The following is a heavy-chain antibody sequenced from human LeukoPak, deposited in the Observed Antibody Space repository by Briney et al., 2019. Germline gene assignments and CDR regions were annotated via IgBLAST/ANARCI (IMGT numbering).Heavy chain of an antibody. CDR2: INQDGNDK. J-gene: IGHJ4*02. V-gene: IGHV3-7*03. CDR1: GFTFSNYW. CDR3: AVTRTRGDH. Sequence: GGSLRLSCAASGFTFSNYWMNWVRQAPGEGLEWVANINQDGNDKYYVDSVKGRFTISRDNTKRSLFLQMNSLSAEDTAVYYCAVTRTRGDHWGQGTLVTVHS. D-gene: IGHD2-21*01.